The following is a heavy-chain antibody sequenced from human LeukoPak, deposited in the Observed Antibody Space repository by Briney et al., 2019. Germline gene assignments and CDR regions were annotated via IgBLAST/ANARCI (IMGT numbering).Heavy chain of an antibody. CDR1: GYSFTSYW. D-gene: IGHD3-10*01. J-gene: IGHJ5*02. V-gene: IGHV5-51*01. CDR3: ARHRFGDNGNNWFDP. CDR2: IYPGDSDT. Sequence: GESLKISCKGSGYSFTSYWIGWVRQMPGKGLEWMGIIYPGDSDTRYSPSFQGQVTISADKSISTAYLQWSSLKASDTAMYYCARHRFGDNGNNWFDPWGQGTLVTVSS.